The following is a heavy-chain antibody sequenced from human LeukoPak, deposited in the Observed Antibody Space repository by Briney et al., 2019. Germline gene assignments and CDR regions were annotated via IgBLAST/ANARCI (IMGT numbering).Heavy chain of an antibody. D-gene: IGHD4-23*01. CDR2: IIPIFGTA. J-gene: IGHJ5*02. V-gene: IGHV1-69*13. Sequence: SVKVSCKASGGTFSSYAISWVRQAPGQGLEWMGGIIPIFGTANYAQKFQGRVTITADESTSTAYMELSSLRSEDTAVYYCARSNYGGKRWFDPWGQGTLVTVSS. CDR3: ARSNYGGKRWFDP. CDR1: GGTFSSYA.